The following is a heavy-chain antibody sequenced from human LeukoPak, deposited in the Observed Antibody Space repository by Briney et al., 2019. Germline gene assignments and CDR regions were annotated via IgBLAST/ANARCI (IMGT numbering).Heavy chain of an antibody. CDR1: GYTFTSYG. J-gene: IGHJ4*02. Sequence: ASVKVACKASGYTFTSYGISWVRQAPGQGLEWMGWISAYNGNTNYAQKLQGRVTMTTDTSTSTAYMELRSLRSDDTAVYYCARDVAAAGTCDYWGQGTLVTVSS. CDR2: ISAYNGNT. D-gene: IGHD6-13*01. CDR3: ARDVAAAGTCDY. V-gene: IGHV1-18*01.